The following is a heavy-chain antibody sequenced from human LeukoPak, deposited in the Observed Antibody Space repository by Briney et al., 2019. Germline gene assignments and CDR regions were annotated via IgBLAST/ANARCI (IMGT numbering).Heavy chain of an antibody. J-gene: IGHJ4*02. CDR2: IIPIFGTA. D-gene: IGHD1-26*01. CDR3: ARVPLIRRGSSYYFDY. CDR1: GGTFSSYA. V-gene: IGHV1-69*06. Sequence: SVKVSCKASGGTFSSYAISWVRQAPGQGLEWMGGIIPIFGTANYAQKFQGRVTITADKSTSTAYMELSSLRSEDTAVYYCARVPLIRRGSSYYFDYWGQGTLVTVSS.